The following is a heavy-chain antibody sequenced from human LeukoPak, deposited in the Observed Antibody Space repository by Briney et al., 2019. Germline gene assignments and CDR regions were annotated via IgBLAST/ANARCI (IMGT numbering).Heavy chain of an antibody. J-gene: IGHJ5*02. CDR3: ASRYSGYDYSGWFDP. D-gene: IGHD5-12*01. V-gene: IGHV1-8*01. CDR2: MNPNSGNT. CDR1: GYAVSIYS. Sequence: ASVTVSLTRSGYAVSIYSSSWVWQGLGQRLERRRWMNPNSGNTGYAQKFQGRVTMTRNTSISTAYMELSSLRSEDTAVYYCASRYSGYDYSGWFDPWGQGTLVTVSS.